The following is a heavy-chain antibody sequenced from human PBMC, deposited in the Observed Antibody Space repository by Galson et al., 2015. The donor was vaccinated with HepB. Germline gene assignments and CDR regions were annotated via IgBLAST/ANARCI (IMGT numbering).Heavy chain of an antibody. D-gene: IGHD6-6*01. V-gene: IGHV3-23*01. Sequence: SLRLSCAASGFTFSLYAMSWVRQAPGKGLDWVSAISGSGGSTYYADSGKGRFTISRDNSKNTLYLQMNSLRAEDTAVYYCAKDLRIAARRYYYYYYGMDVWGQGTTVTVSS. CDR2: ISGSGGST. CDR1: GFTFSLYA. CDR3: AKDLRIAARRYYYYYYGMDV. J-gene: IGHJ6*02.